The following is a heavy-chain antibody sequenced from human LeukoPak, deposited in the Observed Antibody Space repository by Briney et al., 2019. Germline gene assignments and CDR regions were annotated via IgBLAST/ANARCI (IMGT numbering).Heavy chain of an antibody. CDR1: GGSISSSCYY. CDR2: IYYSGST. CDR3: ARRSSRYSDAFGY. Sequence: PSETLSLTCTVSGGSISSSCYYWGWLRQPPGKGLEWVGSIYYSGSTYYNPSLKSRVTISVDTSKNQFSMKLSSVTAADTAVYYCARRSSRYSDAFGYWGQGTLVTVSS. J-gene: IGHJ4*02. V-gene: IGHV4-39*01. D-gene: IGHD6-13*01.